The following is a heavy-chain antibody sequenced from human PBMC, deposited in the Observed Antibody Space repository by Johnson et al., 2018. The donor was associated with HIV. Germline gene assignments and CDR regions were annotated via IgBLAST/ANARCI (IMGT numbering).Heavy chain of an antibody. J-gene: IGHJ3*02. V-gene: IGHV3-74*01. Sequence: MLLVESGGGLVQPGGSLRLSCAASGFTFSSYWMHWVRQAPGKGLVWVSRINSDGRSTSYADSVKGRFTISRDNAKNTLYLQMNRLRAEDTSLDYCAKDIFAWNYEGSRAFDIWGQGTMVTVSS. CDR2: INSDGRST. CDR1: GFTFSSYW. CDR3: AKDIFAWNYEGSRAFDI. D-gene: IGHD1-7*01.